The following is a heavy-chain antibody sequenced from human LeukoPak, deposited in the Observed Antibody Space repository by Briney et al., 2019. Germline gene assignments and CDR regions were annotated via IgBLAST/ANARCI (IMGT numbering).Heavy chain of an antibody. D-gene: IGHD3-3*01. CDR3: ARDFCDGEHGDV. V-gene: IGHV3-48*03. Sequence: GGSLRLSCAASGFTFSSYEMNWVRQAPGKGLEWVSYISSSGSTIYYADSVKGRFTISRDDAKNSLYPQMNSLRAEDTAVYYCARDFCDGEHGDVWGKGTTVTISS. CDR1: GFTFSSYE. J-gene: IGHJ6*04. CDR2: ISSSGSTI.